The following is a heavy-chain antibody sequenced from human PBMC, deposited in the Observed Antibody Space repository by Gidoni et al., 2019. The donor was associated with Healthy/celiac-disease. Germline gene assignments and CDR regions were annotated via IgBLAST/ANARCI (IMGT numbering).Heavy chain of an antibody. CDR3: ASTTVTTRVSPPYWYFDL. CDR1: GGTFSSYA. J-gene: IGHJ2*01. CDR2: IIPIFGTA. D-gene: IGHD4-17*01. V-gene: IGHV1-69*06. Sequence: QVQLVQSGAEVKKPGSSVKVSCKASGGTFSSYAISWVRQAPGQGLEWMGGIIPIFGTANYAQKFQGRVTITADKSTSTAYMELSSLRSEDTAVYYCASTTVTTRVSPPYWYFDLWGRGTLVTVSS.